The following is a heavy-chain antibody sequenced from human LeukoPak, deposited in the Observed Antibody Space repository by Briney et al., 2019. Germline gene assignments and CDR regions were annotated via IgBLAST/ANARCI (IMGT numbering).Heavy chain of an antibody. J-gene: IGHJ4*02. CDR2: IYTSGSA. Sequence: SETLSLTCTVSGSSISNYYWSWIRQPAGKGLEWIGRIYTSGSANYNPSLKGRVTMSVDTSKNQFSLKLSSATAADTAVYYCARGPDGSGYYPFDYWGQGTLVTVSS. CDR3: ARGPDGSGYYPFDY. D-gene: IGHD3-22*01. V-gene: IGHV4-4*07. CDR1: GSSISNYY.